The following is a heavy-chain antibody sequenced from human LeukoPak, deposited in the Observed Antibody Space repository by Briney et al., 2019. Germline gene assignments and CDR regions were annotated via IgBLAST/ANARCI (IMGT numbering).Heavy chain of an antibody. J-gene: IGHJ4*02. Sequence: SETLSLTCTVSGGSISSYYWSWIRQPAGKGLEWSGRIYSTRSTNYNPSLKSRVTMSVDTSKNQFSLRLRSVTAADTAVYYCARQIASAGTAGFDFWGQGAPVTVSS. V-gene: IGHV4-4*07. CDR3: ARQIASAGTAGFDF. CDR1: GGSISSYY. D-gene: IGHD6-13*01. CDR2: IYSTRST.